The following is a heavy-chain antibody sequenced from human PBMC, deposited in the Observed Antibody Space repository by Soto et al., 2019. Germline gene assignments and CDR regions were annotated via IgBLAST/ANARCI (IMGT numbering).Heavy chain of an antibody. Sequence: QSQTLSLTCAISGDSVSSNSAAWNWIRQSPSRGLEWLGRTYYRSKWYNDYAVSVKSRITINPDTSKNQFSLQLNSVTPEDTAVYYCAREPGLVVPANSQNYYYYGMDVWGQGTTVTVSS. J-gene: IGHJ6*02. D-gene: IGHD2-2*01. CDR2: TYYRSKWYN. CDR3: AREPGLVVPANSQNYYYYGMDV. V-gene: IGHV6-1*01. CDR1: GDSVSSNSAA.